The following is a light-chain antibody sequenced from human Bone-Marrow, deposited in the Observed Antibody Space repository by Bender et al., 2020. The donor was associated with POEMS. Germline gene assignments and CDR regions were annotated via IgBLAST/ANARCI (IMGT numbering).Light chain of an antibody. CDR2: EVT. Sequence: QSALTQPASVSGSPGQSITISCTGASSDVGSYNRVSWYQQFLGKAPKLIIFEVTKRPSGVPNRFSGSKSGNTASLTISGLQAEDEADYYCSSYTTSRTYVFGSGTKVTVL. CDR3: SSYTTSRTYV. CDR1: SSDVGSYNR. V-gene: IGLV2-14*02. J-gene: IGLJ1*01.